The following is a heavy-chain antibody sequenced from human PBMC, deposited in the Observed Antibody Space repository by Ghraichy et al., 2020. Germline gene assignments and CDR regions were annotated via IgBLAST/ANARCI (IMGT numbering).Heavy chain of an antibody. J-gene: IGHJ4*02. D-gene: IGHD7-27*01. CDR3: AHSFSGPNPLGY. V-gene: IGHV3-30-3*01. Sequence: GGSLRLSCAASGFTFSSYAMHWVRQAPGKGLKWVAVISYDGSNKYYADSVKGRFTISRDNSKNTLYLQMNSLRAEDTAVYYCAHSFSGPNPLGYWGQGTLVTVSS. CDR1: GFTFSSYA. CDR2: ISYDGSNK.